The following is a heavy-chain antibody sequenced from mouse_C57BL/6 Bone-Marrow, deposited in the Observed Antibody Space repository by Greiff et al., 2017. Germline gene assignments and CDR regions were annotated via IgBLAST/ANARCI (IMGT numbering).Heavy chain of an antibody. CDR1: GFNIKDYY. CDR2: IDPDNGDT. CDR3: TTLYYYGNNSYYFDY. V-gene: IGHV14-4*01. Sequence: EVKLQESGAELVRPGASVKLSCTASGFNIKDYYMHWVKQRPEQVLEWIGWIDPDNGDTEYASNFQAKTTITVDTFSNTAYLQLNNLTSEDTAVYYYTTLYYYGNNSYYFDYWGQGTTLTFSS. D-gene: IGHD1-1*01. J-gene: IGHJ2*01.